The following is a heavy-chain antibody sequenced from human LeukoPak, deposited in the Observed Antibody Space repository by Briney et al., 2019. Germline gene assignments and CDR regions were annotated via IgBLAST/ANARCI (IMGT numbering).Heavy chain of an antibody. V-gene: IGHV3-30*02. Sequence: PGGSLRLSCAASGFTFSSYGMHWVRQAPGKGLEWVAFIRYDGSNKYYADSVKGRFTISRDNSKNTLYLQMNSLRAEDTAVYYCAVEEWDHDAFDIWGQGTMVTVSS. J-gene: IGHJ3*02. CDR2: IRYDGSNK. CDR3: AVEEWDHDAFDI. D-gene: IGHD1-26*01. CDR1: GFTFSSYG.